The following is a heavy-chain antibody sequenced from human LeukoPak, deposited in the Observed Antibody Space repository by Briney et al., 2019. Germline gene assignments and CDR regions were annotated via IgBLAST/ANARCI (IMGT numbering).Heavy chain of an antibody. Sequence: SETLSLTCTVSGGSISSYYWSWIRQPPGKGLEWIGYICYSGSTNHNPSLKSRVTISVDTSKNQFSLKLSSVTAADTAVYYCARSIAAAGTFYRYWGQGTLVTVSS. CDR3: ARSIAAAGTFYRY. D-gene: IGHD6-13*01. J-gene: IGHJ4*02. CDR2: ICYSGST. V-gene: IGHV4-59*08. CDR1: GGSISSYY.